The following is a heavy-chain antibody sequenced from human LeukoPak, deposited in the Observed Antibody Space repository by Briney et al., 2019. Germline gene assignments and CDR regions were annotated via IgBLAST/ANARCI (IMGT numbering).Heavy chain of an antibody. J-gene: IGHJ4*02. D-gene: IGHD2-2*02. V-gene: IGHV4-39*01. CDR2: IYYSGST. CDR3: ARCKLPLYGGRIDY. CDR1: GGSISSSSYY. Sequence: SETLSLTCTVSGGSISSSSYYWGWIRQPPGKGLEWIGSIYYSGSTYYNPSLKSRVTISVDTSKNQFSLKLSSVTAADTAVYYCARCKLPLYGGRIDYWGQGTLVTVSS.